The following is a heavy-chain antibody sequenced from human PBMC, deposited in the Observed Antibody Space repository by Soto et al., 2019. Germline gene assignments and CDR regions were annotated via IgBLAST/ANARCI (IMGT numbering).Heavy chain of an antibody. D-gene: IGHD3-10*01. V-gene: IGHV1-69*01. CDR1: GGTFSSYA. J-gene: IGHJ5*02. CDR2: IIPIFGTA. Sequence: QVQLVQSGAEVKKPGSSVKVSCKASGGTFSSYAISWVRQAPGQGLEWMGGIIPIFGTANYAQKFQGRVTMTADESSSTADSELSRLRSEDTAVYYCARDQEDYGSGNSWFDPWGQGTLVTVSS. CDR3: ARDQEDYGSGNSWFDP.